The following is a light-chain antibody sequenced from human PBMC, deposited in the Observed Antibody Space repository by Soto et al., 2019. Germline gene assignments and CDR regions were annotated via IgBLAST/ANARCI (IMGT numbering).Light chain of an antibody. CDR1: QSVGNS. V-gene: IGKV3-11*01. CDR3: QQRRNWPLT. Sequence: EIVLTQSPDTLSLSPGEGATLSCRASQSVGNSFAWYQQKAGQAPRLLIYDASKRATGVPARFSGSGSGTDFTLTISSLEPEDFAVNSCQQRRNWPLTFVGGTNIEIK. CDR2: DAS. J-gene: IGKJ4*01.